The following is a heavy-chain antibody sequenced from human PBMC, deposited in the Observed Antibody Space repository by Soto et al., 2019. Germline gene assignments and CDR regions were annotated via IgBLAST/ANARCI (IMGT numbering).Heavy chain of an antibody. D-gene: IGHD2-2*01. Sequence: QVQLVQSGAEGKKPGSSVKVSCKASGGTFSSYAISWVRQAPGQGLEWMGGIIPIFGTANYAQKFQGRVTITADESTSTAYMELSSLRSEDTAVYYCARAVDIVVVPAENYYYGMDVWGQGTTVTVSS. V-gene: IGHV1-69*01. J-gene: IGHJ6*02. CDR1: GGTFSSYA. CDR3: ARAVDIVVVPAENYYYGMDV. CDR2: IIPIFGTA.